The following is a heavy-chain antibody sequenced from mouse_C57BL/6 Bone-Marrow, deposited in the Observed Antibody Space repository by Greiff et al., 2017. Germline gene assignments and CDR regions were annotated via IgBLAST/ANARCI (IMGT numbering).Heavy chain of an antibody. Sequence: VQLQQPGSELVKPGASVKLSCKASGYTFTDYSMHWVKQRHGQSLEWIGVINPSNGGTSYNQKFKGKATLTVDKSSSTAYMELSSLTSEDSAVYYCAKDYSNYYYAMDYWGTGTSVTVSS. CDR2: INPSNGGT. CDR1: GYTFTDYS. D-gene: IGHD2-5*01. V-gene: IGHV1-19*01. J-gene: IGHJ4*01. CDR3: AKDYSNYYYAMDY.